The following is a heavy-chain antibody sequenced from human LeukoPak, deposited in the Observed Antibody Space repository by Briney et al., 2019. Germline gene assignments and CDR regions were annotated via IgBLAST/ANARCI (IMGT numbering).Heavy chain of an antibody. D-gene: IGHD3-10*01. J-gene: IGHJ4*02. Sequence: GGSLRLSCAASGFTFSSYNMNWVRQAPGKGLEWVSSISSNSTYTYYADSVKGRFTISRDNAKNSLYLQMNSLRAEDTAVYYCARAISMVRGVDYWGQGTLVTVSS. CDR2: ISSNSTYT. V-gene: IGHV3-21*01. CDR3: ARAISMVRGVDY. CDR1: GFTFSSYN.